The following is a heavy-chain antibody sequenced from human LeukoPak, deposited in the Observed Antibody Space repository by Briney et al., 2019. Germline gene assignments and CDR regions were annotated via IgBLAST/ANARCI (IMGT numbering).Heavy chain of an antibody. CDR3: ARDPYGDYYFDY. V-gene: IGHV3-7*01. D-gene: IGHD4-17*01. J-gene: IGHJ4*02. CDR2: IKEDGSEK. CDR1: GFTFSSYC. Sequence: PGGSLRLSCAASGFTFSSYCMTWVRQAPGKGLEWVANIKEDGSEKYYVDSVKGRFTISRDNAKNSLFPQMNSLRAEDTAVYYCARDPYGDYYFDYWGQGTLVTVPS.